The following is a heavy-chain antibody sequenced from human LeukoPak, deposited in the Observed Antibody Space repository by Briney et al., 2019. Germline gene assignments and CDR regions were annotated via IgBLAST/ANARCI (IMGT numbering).Heavy chain of an antibody. CDR3: ARGYGYYDSSGYFRVDAFDI. CDR2: IYSGGST. D-gene: IGHD3-22*01. J-gene: IGHJ3*02. V-gene: IGHV3-53*01. Sequence: PGGSLRLSCAASGFTVSSNYMSWVRQAPGKGLEWVSVIYSGGSTYYADSVKGRFTISRDNSKNTLYLQMNSLRAEDTAVYYCARGYGYYDSSGYFRVDAFDIWGQGTMVTVSS. CDR1: GFTVSSNY.